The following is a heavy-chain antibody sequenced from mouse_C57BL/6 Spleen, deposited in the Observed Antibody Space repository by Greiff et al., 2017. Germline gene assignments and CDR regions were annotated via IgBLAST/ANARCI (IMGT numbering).Heavy chain of an antibody. Sequence: EVKVVESGGGLVKPGGSLKLSCAASGFTFSSYAMSWVRQTPEQRLEWVATISDGGSYTYYPDNVKGRFTISRDNAKNNLYLQMSHLKSEDTAMYYCARDRYSNYESYFDYWGQGTTLTVSS. CDR2: ISDGGSYT. J-gene: IGHJ2*01. CDR3: ARDRYSNYESYFDY. D-gene: IGHD2-5*01. V-gene: IGHV5-4*01. CDR1: GFTFSSYA.